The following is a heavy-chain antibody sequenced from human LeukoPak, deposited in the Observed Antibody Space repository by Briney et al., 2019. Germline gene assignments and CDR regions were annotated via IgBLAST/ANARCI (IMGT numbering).Heavy chain of an antibody. CDR2: IYSGDSHT. V-gene: IGHV5-51*01. D-gene: IGHD3-16*01. Sequence: GESLKISCKGSGYSFTYWVGWVRQMPGKGLEWMGIIYSGDSHTKYSPSFQGRVTISADKSITTAYLQWSSLEASDTAMYYCASARHGDYVWDYWGQGTLVTVSS. CDR3: ASARHGDYVWDY. CDR1: GYSFTYW. J-gene: IGHJ4*02.